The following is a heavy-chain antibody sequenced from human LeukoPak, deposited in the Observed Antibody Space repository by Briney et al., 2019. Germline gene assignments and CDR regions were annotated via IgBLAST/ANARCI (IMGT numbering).Heavy chain of an antibody. J-gene: IGHJ3*02. CDR3: ARGRVYYDSTGYLI. CDR1: GGSISTYY. CDR2: IYNSGST. V-gene: IGHV4-59*01. D-gene: IGHD3-22*01. Sequence: SETLSLTCTVSGGSISTYYWSWIRKPPGKGLEWIGHIYNSGSTNYSPSLKSRVTISVDTSKNQFSLKLSSVTAADTAVYYCARGRVYYDSTGYLIWGQGTMVTVSS.